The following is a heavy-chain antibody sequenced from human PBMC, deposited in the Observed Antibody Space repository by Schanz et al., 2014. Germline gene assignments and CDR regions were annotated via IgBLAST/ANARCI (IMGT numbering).Heavy chain of an antibody. CDR2: VSRSTPDI. J-gene: IGHJ4*02. D-gene: IGHD6-19*01. CDR3: TKDKSQIAVAGLFDL. V-gene: IGHV3-21*04. Sequence: VQLVESGGGVVQPGRSLRLSCVASGFTFSSYDVFWVRQAPGKGLEWVSYVSRSTPDIYYADSVKGRFTMSRDNAKNSVFLQMNSLRAEDTALYYCTKDKSQIAVAGLFDLWGQGTLVTVSS. CDR1: GFTFSSYD.